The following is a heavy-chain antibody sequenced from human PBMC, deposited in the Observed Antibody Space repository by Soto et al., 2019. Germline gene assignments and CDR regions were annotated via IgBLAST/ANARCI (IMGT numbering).Heavy chain of an antibody. Sequence: PSETLSLTCTVSGGSINSGGYSWTWIRQPPGKGLEWIGFIYHTGTTYYNQSLKSRVTISVDRSKNQFSLKLNSVTAADTAVYYCAREVNYYDSSGSSWFDPWGQGALVTVSS. V-gene: IGHV4-30-2*01. CDR3: AREVNYYDSSGSSWFDP. CDR1: GGSINSGGYS. CDR2: IYHTGTT. J-gene: IGHJ5*02. D-gene: IGHD3-22*01.